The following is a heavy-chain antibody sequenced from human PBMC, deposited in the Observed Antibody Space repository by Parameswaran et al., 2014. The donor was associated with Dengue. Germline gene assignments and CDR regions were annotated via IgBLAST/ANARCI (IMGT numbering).Heavy chain of an antibody. D-gene: IGHD3-22*01. V-gene: IGHV3-7*01. CDR3: ARAGENYYDSSGNAFDI. J-gene: IGHJ3*02. Sequence: VRQAPGKGLEWVANIKQDGSEKYYVDSVKGRFTISRDNAKNSLYLQMNSLRAEDTAVYYCARAGENYYDSSGNAFDIWGQGTMVTVSS. CDR2: IKQDGSEK.